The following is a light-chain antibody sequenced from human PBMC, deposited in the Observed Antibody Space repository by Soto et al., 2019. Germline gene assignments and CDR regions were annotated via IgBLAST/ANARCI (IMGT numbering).Light chain of an antibody. CDR2: DVS. V-gene: IGLV2-14*01. CDR3: SSYTSSSTLDV. Sequence: QSALTQPASVSGSPGQSITISCTGTSSDVGGYNYVSWYQQHPGKAPKLMIYDVSNRPAGVSNRFSGSKSGNTASLTISGLQAEDEADHYCSSYTSSSTLDVFGTGTKVTAL. J-gene: IGLJ1*01. CDR1: SSDVGGYNY.